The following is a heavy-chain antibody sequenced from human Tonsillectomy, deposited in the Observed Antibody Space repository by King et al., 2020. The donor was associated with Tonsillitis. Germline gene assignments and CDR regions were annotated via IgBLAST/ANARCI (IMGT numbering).Heavy chain of an antibody. V-gene: IGHV4-34*01. CDR1: GGSLSGYY. D-gene: IGHD6-13*01. CDR2: IKHTGST. Sequence: VQLQQWGAGLVKPSETLSLTCGVSGGSLSGYYWSWIRQPPGKGLEWIGEIKHTGSTNYSPSLKSRVTMSVDTSNDQLSLKVSSVTAADTAVYYCARVRPYSSTWGFDYWGQGTLVTVSS. J-gene: IGHJ4*02. CDR3: ARVRPYSSTWGFDY.